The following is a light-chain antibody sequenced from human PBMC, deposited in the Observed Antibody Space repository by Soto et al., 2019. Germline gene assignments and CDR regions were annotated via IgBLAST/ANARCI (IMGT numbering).Light chain of an antibody. J-gene: IGLJ3*02. CDR3: LLYFGGAQVGV. V-gene: IGLV7-43*01. Sequence: QAVVTQEPSLTVSPGGTVTLTCASSTGAVTSAYYPNWFQQKPGQAPRALIYSTVNKHSWTPARFSGSLVGGKAALTLSNVQPEDEAEYFCLLYFGGAQVGVFGGGTKLTAL. CDR1: TGAVTSAYY. CDR2: STV.